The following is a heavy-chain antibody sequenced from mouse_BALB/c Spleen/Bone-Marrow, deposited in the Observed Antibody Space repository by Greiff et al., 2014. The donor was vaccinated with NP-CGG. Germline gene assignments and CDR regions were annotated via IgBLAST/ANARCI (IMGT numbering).Heavy chain of an antibody. CDR1: GFNIKDTY. Sequence: VHVKQSGSELVKPGASVKLSCAASGFNIKDTYMHWVKQRPEQGLEWIGRIDPANGDTKYDPKFQGKATITADTSSNTAYLQLSSLTSEDTAVYDCTRRSCCYGCSYWYFDVWGAGTPVTVSA. J-gene: IGHJ1*01. CDR2: IDPANGDT. D-gene: IGHD1-1*01. V-gene: IGHV14-3*02. CDR3: TRRSCCYGCSYWYFDV.